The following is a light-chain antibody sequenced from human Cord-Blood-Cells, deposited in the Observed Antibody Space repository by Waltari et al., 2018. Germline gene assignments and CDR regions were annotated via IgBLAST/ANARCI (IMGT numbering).Light chain of an antibody. CDR1: QSVLYSSNNKNY. V-gene: IGKV4-1*01. J-gene: IGKJ3*01. Sequence: DIVMTQSPDSLAVSLGERATINCKSSQSVLYSSNNKNYLAWYQQKPGQPPKLLIYWASTRESGVPDRFSGSGSGTDFTLTISSLQAEDVAVYYCQQYYSTPPEKITFCPGTKVDIK. CDR3: QQYYSTPPEKIT. CDR2: WAS.